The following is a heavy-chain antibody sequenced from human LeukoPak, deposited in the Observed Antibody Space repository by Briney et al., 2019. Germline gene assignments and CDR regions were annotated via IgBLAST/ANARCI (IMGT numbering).Heavy chain of an antibody. CDR2: INPNSGGT. D-gene: IGHD6-13*01. CDR1: GYTFTGYY. V-gene: IGHV1-2*02. J-gene: IGHJ5*02. CDR3: ARDSWDAQIVSYSSSGTSNWFDP. Sequence: GASVKVSCKASGYTFTGYYMHWVRQAPGQGLEWMGWINPNSGGTNYAQKFQGRVTMTRDTSISTAYMELSRLRSDDTAVYYCARDSWDAQIVSYSSSGTSNWFDPWGQGTLVTVSS.